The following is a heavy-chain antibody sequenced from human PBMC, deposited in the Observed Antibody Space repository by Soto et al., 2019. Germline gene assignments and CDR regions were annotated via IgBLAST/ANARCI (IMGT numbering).Heavy chain of an antibody. V-gene: IGHV3-30*18. CDR2: ISYDGSNK. Sequence: GGSLRLSCAASGFTFSSYGMHWVRQAPGKGLEWVAVISYDGSNKYYADSVKGRFTISRDNSKNTLYLQMNSLRAEDTAVYYCAKDGSGAQPRGVADPYYYGMDVWGQGTTVTVSS. J-gene: IGHJ6*02. CDR1: GFTFSSYG. D-gene: IGHD3-10*01. CDR3: AKDGSGAQPRGVADPYYYGMDV.